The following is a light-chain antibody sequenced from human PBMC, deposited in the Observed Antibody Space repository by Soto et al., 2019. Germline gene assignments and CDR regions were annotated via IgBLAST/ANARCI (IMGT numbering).Light chain of an antibody. V-gene: IGKV1-5*03. CDR1: QSIRSW. J-gene: IGKJ4*01. CDR2: KAS. Sequence: DIQMTQSPSTLSASVGDRVTITCRACQSIRSWLAWYQQKPGKAPNLLIYKASSLESGVPSRFSGSGSGTEFTLTISSLQPDDFATYYCQQYNSYPTFGGGTKVEIK. CDR3: QQYNSYPT.